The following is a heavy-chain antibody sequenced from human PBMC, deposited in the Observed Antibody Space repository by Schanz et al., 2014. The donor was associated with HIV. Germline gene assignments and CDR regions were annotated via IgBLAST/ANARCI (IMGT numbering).Heavy chain of an antibody. D-gene: IGHD4-4*01. CDR3: ARETVNYYYGMDV. Sequence: EVQLVESGGGLVKRGGSLRLSCAASGFSFSNYWMYWVRQAPGKGLVWVSRINNDGSSTSYADSVKGRFTISRDNAKNTLYLQMKSLRAEDTAVCYCARETVNYYYGMDVWGQGTTVTVSS. CDR1: GFSFSNYW. J-gene: IGHJ6*02. V-gene: IGHV3-74*01. CDR2: INNDGSST.